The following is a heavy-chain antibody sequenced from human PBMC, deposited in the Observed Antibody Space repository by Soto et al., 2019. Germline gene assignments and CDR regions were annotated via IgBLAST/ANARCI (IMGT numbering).Heavy chain of an antibody. CDR1: GFTFSSYG. D-gene: IGHD5-18*01. J-gene: IGHJ4*02. Sequence: QVQLVESGGGVVQPGRSLRLSCAASGFTFSSYGMHWVRQAPGKGLEWVSVISYDGSNKYYADSVNSRFTISRDNSKNTLYLQMNSLRAEDTAVYYCARDTRPDEYSYSLDYWGQGTLLVVSS. CDR2: ISYDGSNK. V-gene: IGHV3-30*03. CDR3: ARDTRPDEYSYSLDY.